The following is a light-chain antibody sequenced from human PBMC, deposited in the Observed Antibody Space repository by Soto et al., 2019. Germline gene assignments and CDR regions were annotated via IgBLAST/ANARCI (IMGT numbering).Light chain of an antibody. Sequence: DIQMTQSPSSVSASVGDRLTISCRASQGISDWLAWYQQKPGKAPKLLIYGASNLQSGVPSMFSGSGFGTDLTLTISSLQPEDFATYYCQQAISFPLTFGGGTKVEIK. J-gene: IGKJ4*01. CDR1: QGISDW. V-gene: IGKV1-12*01. CDR2: GAS. CDR3: QQAISFPLT.